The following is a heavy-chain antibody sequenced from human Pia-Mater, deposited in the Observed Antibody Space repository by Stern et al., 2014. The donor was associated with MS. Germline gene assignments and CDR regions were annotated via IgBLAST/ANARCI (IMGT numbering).Heavy chain of an antibody. Sequence: QLHLQESGSGLVKPSQTLSLTCSASGYSITSAAFSWTWIRQAPGKGLEWIGYMDYGGSPLHNPSPRSRVNICVHTSKNQSLLRLNCVTAADTAVYYCARGRSRVHPPLDPWGQGTLVTVSS. V-gene: IGHV4-30-2*01. D-gene: IGHD2-2*01. CDR3: ARGRSRVHPPLDP. CDR2: MDYGGSP. J-gene: IGHJ5*02. CDR1: GYSITSAAFS.